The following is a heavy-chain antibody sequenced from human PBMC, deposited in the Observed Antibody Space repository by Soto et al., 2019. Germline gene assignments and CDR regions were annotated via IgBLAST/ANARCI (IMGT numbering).Heavy chain of an antibody. J-gene: IGHJ6*02. D-gene: IGHD1-26*01. CDR2: IIPIFGTA. CDR3: AGGNAGWGYYYYGMDV. Sequence: QVQLVQSGAEVKKPGSSVKVSCKASGGTFSSYAISWVRQAPGQGLEWMGGIIPIFGTANYAQKFQGRVTITADKSTSTAYMELSSLRSEDTAVYYCAGGNAGWGYYYYGMDVWGQGTTVTVSS. V-gene: IGHV1-69*06. CDR1: GGTFSSYA.